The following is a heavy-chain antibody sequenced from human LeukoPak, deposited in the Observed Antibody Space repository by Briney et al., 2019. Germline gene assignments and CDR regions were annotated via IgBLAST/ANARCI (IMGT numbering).Heavy chain of an antibody. CDR1: GFTFSSYS. Sequence: PGGSLRLSCAASGFTFSSYSMNWVRQAPGKGLEWVSTISDNGGGTYYADSVKGRFTISRDNSKNTLFLQMNSLRAEDTAMYYCAEDQQLQPFHYWGQGTLVTVSS. CDR3: AEDQQLQPFHY. CDR2: ISDNGGGT. V-gene: IGHV3-23*01. D-gene: IGHD1-1*01. J-gene: IGHJ4*02.